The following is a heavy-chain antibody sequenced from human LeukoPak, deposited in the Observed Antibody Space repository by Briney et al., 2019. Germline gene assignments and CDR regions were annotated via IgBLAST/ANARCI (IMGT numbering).Heavy chain of an antibody. CDR3: AKVGRVGATTRNFDY. V-gene: IGHV3-23*01. Sequence: GGSLRLSCAASGFTFSSYAMSWVRQAPGKGLEWVSGISGSGGSTYYADSVKGRFTISRDNSKNTLYLQMNSLRAEDTAVYYCAKVGRVGATTRNFDYWGQGTLVTVSS. CDR1: GFTFSSYA. D-gene: IGHD1-26*01. J-gene: IGHJ4*02. CDR2: ISGSGGST.